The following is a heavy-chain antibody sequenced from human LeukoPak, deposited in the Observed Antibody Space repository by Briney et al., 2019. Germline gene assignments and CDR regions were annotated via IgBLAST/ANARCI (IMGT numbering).Heavy chain of an antibody. V-gene: IGHV1-69*13. CDR1: GGTFSSYA. D-gene: IGHD6-19*01. Sequence: SVKVSCKASGGTFSSYAISWVRQAPGQGLEWMGGIIPIFGTANYAQKFQGRVTITADESTSTAYMELSSLRSEDTAVYYCARGGEQWLVRGNWFDPWGQGTLVTVSS. J-gene: IGHJ5*02. CDR3: ARGGEQWLVRGNWFDP. CDR2: IIPIFGTA.